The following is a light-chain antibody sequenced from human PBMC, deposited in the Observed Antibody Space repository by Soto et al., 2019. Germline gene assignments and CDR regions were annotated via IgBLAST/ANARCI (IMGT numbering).Light chain of an antibody. CDR2: GAS. Sequence: EIVMPKSHATLSVSPGARTPLSGRASQIIRSNLAWYQQKPGQAPRLLIYGASTRATGIPARFSGSGSGTEFTLTINSLQSEDFALYYCQQRNTWPPITVGQGTRLEIK. CDR3: QQRNTWPPIT. J-gene: IGKJ5*01. CDR1: QIIRSN. V-gene: IGKV3-15*01.